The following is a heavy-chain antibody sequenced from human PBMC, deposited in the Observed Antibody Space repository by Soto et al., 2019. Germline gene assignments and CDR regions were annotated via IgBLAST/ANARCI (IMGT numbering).Heavy chain of an antibody. D-gene: IGHD3-3*01. V-gene: IGHV3-23*01. J-gene: IGHJ6*02. CDR3: AKDRYDFWSGYHNYYYYYGMDV. Sequence: PVGSLRLSCAASGFTFSSYAMSWVRQAPGKGLEWVSAISGSGGSTYYADSVKGRFTISRDNSKNTLYLQMNSLRAEDTAVYYCAKDRYDFWSGYHNYYYYYGMDVWGQGTTVTVSS. CDR2: ISGSGGST. CDR1: GFTFSSYA.